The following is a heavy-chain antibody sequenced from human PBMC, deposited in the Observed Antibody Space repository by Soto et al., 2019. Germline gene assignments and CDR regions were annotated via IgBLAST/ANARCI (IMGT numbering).Heavy chain of an antibody. CDR3: AAGKQWLAFDY. J-gene: IGHJ4*02. Sequence: PSETLSLTCTVSGDSITSNSYFWAWIRQPPGKGLEWIGSIYYTGTTYYNPSLKSRVTISVDTSKNQFSLKLTSVTAAETAVYYCAAGKQWLAFDYWGQGTLVTVSS. CDR1: GDSITSNSYF. D-gene: IGHD6-19*01. CDR2: IYYTGTT. V-gene: IGHV4-39*07.